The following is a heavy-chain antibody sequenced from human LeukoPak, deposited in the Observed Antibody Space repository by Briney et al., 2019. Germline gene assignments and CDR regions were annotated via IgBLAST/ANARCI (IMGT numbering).Heavy chain of an antibody. CDR1: GFTFSRYW. Sequence: AGGSRRLSCAASGFTFSRYWMSWVRQAPGKGLEWVANIKEDGSEKYYVDSVKGRLTISRDNAKNSLSLQIKSLRAEDTAVYYCARQKAVVVVAATPDEDYGDYVDYYYYMDVWGKGTTVTVSS. V-gene: IGHV3-7*01. CDR3: ARQKAVVVVAATPDEDYGDYVDYYYYMDV. CDR2: IKEDGSEK. D-gene: IGHD2-15*01. J-gene: IGHJ6*03.